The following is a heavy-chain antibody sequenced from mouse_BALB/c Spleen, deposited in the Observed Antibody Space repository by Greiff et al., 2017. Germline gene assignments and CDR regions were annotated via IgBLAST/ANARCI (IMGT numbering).Heavy chain of an antibody. CDR1: GYTFTNYW. V-gene: IGHV1-63*02. CDR3: ARSTIYYEAMDY. Sequence: VQLQQSGAELVRPGTSVKISCKASGYTFTNYWLGWVKQRPGHGLEWIGDIYPGGGYTNYNEKFKGKATLTADTSSSTAYMQLSSLTSEDSAVYFCARSTIYYEAMDYWGQGTSVTVSS. CDR2: IYPGGGYT. J-gene: IGHJ4*01. D-gene: IGHD1-1*01.